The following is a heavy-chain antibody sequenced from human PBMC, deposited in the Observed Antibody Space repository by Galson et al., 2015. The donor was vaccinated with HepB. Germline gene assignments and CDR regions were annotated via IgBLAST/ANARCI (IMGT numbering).Heavy chain of an antibody. CDR1: GFTLSSYS. V-gene: IGHV3-48*01. J-gene: IGHJ5*02. D-gene: IGHD3-9*01. Sequence: SLRLSCAASGFTLSSYSMNWVRQAPGKGLEWVSYISSSSSSIYYADSVKGRFTISVDTSKNQFSLKLSSVTAADTAVYYCARLPYYDILTGYYPSINWFDPWGQGTLVTVSS. CDR2: ISSSSSSI. CDR3: ARLPYYDILTGYYPSINWFDP.